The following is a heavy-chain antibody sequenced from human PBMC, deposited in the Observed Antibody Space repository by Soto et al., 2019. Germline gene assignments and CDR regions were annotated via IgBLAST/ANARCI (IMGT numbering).Heavy chain of an antibody. CDR3: ARAPYSSAWLDY. J-gene: IGHJ4*02. CDR1: GGTFSSYS. CDR2: FIPTFDIA. D-gene: IGHD6-25*01. V-gene: IGHV1-69*02. Sequence: QVQLVQSGAEVKRPGSSVKVSCKASGGTFSSYSFTWVRQAPGQGLEWMGRFIPTFDIANYAQKFQGRVTITADKSTSIVYMELSSLRSEDTAVYYCARAPYSSAWLDYWGQGTLLTVSS.